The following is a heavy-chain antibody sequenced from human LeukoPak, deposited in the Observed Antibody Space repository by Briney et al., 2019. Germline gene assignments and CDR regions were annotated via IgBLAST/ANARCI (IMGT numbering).Heavy chain of an antibody. J-gene: IGHJ6*02. CDR2: IKSKTDGGTT. V-gene: IGHV3-15*01. CDR1: GLTLSNAW. Sequence: GGSLRLSCAVSGLTLSNAWMTWVRQAPGKGLEWVGRIKSKTDGGTTDYAAPVKGRFTISRDDSKNTLYLQMNSLKTEDTAVYYCTAATVTTSPTYYYYGMDVWGQGTTVTVSS. CDR3: TAATVTTSPTYYYYGMDV. D-gene: IGHD4-17*01.